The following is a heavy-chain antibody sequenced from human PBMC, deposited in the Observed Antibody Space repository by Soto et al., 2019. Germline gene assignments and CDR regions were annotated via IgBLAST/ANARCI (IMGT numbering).Heavy chain of an antibody. J-gene: IGHJ4*02. Sequence: GGSLRLSCAASGFTFSNYVMSWVRQAPGKGLEWVSSISNSGGGTYYADSVKGRFTISRDNSKNTLYLQMNSLRAEDTAVYYCAKTFRIAAASNDYWGQGTLVTVSS. CDR1: GFTFSNYV. D-gene: IGHD6-13*01. V-gene: IGHV3-23*01. CDR2: ISNSGGGT. CDR3: AKTFRIAAASNDY.